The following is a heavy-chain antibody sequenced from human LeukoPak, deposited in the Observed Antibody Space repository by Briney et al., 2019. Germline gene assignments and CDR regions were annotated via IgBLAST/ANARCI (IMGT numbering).Heavy chain of an antibody. CDR2: IYYSGST. CDR3: ARVGYGHFTYHYMDV. D-gene: IGHD4-17*01. Sequence: PSETLSLTCTVSGGSISSYYWSWIRQPPGKGLEWIGYIYYSGSTNYNPSFGSRATMSVDSSKNQFSLKVTSVTAADTAEYYCARVGYGHFTYHYMDVWGKGTTVTVSS. J-gene: IGHJ6*03. V-gene: IGHV4-59*01. CDR1: GGSISSYY.